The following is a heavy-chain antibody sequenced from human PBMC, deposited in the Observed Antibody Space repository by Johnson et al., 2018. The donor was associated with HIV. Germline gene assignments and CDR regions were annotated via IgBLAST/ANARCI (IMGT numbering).Heavy chain of an antibody. CDR3: ARDATPWGGAYVGDAFDL. V-gene: IGHV3-11*04. CDR1: GFTFSAYY. J-gene: IGHJ3*01. D-gene: IGHD4-17*01. CDR2: ISSSGSSV. Sequence: QVQLVESGGGLVKPGGSLRLSCAASGFTFSAYYMSWIRQAPGKGLECLAYISSSGSSVYYTDSVKGRFTISRDNTKNSLHLQMNSLRAEDTAVYYCARDATPWGGAYVGDAFDLWGQGTMVAGSA.